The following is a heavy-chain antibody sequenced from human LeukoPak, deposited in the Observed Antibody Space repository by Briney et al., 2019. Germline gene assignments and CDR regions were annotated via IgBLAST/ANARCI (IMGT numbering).Heavy chain of an antibody. CDR3: ARDDSSGFDAFDI. Sequence: QAGGSLRLSCAASGFTVSSNYMSWVRQAPGKGLEWVSVIYSGGSTYYADSVKGRFTISRDNSKNTLYLQMNSLRAEDTAVYYCARDDSSGFDAFDIWGQGTMVTVSS. CDR1: GFTVSSNY. J-gene: IGHJ3*02. V-gene: IGHV3-66*01. CDR2: IYSGGST. D-gene: IGHD3-22*01.